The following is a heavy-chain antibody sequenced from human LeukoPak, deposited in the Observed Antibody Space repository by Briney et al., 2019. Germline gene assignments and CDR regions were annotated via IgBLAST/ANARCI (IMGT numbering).Heavy chain of an antibody. J-gene: IGHJ4*02. V-gene: IGHV4-39*07. CDR1: GGSISSSSYY. CDR3: ARDQGSSGSPDY. D-gene: IGHD1-26*01. CDR2: IYYSGST. Sequence: SETLSLTCTVSGGSISSSSYYWGWIRQPPGKGLEWIGNIYYSGSTYYNPSLKSRVAISVDTSKNQFSLKLSSVTAADTAVYYCARDQGSSGSPDYWGQGTLVTVSS.